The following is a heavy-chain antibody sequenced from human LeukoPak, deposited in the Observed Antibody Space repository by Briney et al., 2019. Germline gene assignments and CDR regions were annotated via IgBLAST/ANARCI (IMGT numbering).Heavy chain of an antibody. D-gene: IGHD6-19*01. CDR1: GYTFTSYG. J-gene: IGHJ3*02. Sequence: ASVKVSCKASGYTFTSYGISWVRQAPGQGLEWMGWISAYNGNTNYAQKLQGRVTMTTDTSTSTAYMELRSLRSDDTAVYYCARIRRDIAVAGTIVQDAFDIWGQGTMVTVSS. CDR3: ARIRRDIAVAGTIVQDAFDI. V-gene: IGHV1-18*01. CDR2: ISAYNGNT.